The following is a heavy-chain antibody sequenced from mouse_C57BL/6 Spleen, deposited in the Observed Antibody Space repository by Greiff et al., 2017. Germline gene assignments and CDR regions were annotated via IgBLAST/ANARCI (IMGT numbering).Heavy chain of an antibody. Sequence: QVQLKQPGAELVKPGASVKLSCKASGYTFTSYWMHWVKQRPGQGLEWIGMINPNSGSTNYNEKFKSKATLTVDKSSSTAYMQLSSLTAEDSAVYYCARYGYSPFDYWGQGTTLTVSS. CDR2: INPNSGST. J-gene: IGHJ2*01. D-gene: IGHD2-2*01. CDR1: GYTFTSYW. V-gene: IGHV1-64*01. CDR3: ARYGYSPFDY.